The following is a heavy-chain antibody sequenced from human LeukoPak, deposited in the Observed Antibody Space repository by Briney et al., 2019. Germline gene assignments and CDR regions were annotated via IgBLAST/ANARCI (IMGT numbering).Heavy chain of an antibody. Sequence: SSVRVSCKASGGTFSSYAISWVRQAPGQGLEWMGGIIPIFGTANYAQKFQGRVTMTRDTSISTAYMELSRLRSDDTAVYYCARDVSSSSSWIYYYYYYGMDVWGQGTTVTVSS. V-gene: IGHV1-69*05. J-gene: IGHJ6*02. CDR1: GGTFSSYA. CDR2: IIPIFGTA. D-gene: IGHD6-6*01. CDR3: ARDVSSSSSWIYYYYYYGMDV.